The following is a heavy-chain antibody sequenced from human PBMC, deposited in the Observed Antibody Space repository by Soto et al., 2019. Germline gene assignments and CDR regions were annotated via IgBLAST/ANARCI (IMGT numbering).Heavy chain of an antibody. D-gene: IGHD3-10*01. V-gene: IGHV4-59*08. Sequence: QVQLQESGPGLVKPSETLSLTCTVSGGSISSYYWSWIRQPPGKGLEWSGYIYYSGSTNYNPPLKSRVTISVDTSKNQFSLKLNSMTAADTAVYYCARHNYGSGSTYFDYWGQGTLVTVSS. CDR3: ARHNYGSGSTYFDY. J-gene: IGHJ4*02. CDR2: IYYSGST. CDR1: GGSISSYY.